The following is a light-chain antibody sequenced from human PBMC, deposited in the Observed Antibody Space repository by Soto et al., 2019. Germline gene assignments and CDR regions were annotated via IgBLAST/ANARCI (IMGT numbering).Light chain of an antibody. CDR1: QSISSY. J-gene: IGKJ2*01. Sequence: DIQMTQSPSSLSASVGDRVTITCRASQSISSYLNWYQQKPGKAPKLLIYAASSLQSGVPSRFSGSGSGTDFTLTISSPQPEDFATYYCQQSSSTPPTFGQGTKLEIK. CDR3: QQSSSTPPT. CDR2: AAS. V-gene: IGKV1-39*01.